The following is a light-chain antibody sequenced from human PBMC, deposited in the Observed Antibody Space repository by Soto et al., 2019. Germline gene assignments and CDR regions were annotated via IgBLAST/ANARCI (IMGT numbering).Light chain of an antibody. J-gene: IGLJ3*02. CDR3: QTWGTGPCV. CDR1: SGHSSYA. V-gene: IGLV4-69*01. CDR2: LNSDGSH. Sequence: QAVLTQSPSASASLGASVKLTCTLSSGHSSYAIALHQQQPEKGPRYLMKLNSDGSHSKGDGIPDRFSGSNSGAERYLTISSLQSEDEADYYCQTWGTGPCVFGGGTKLTVL.